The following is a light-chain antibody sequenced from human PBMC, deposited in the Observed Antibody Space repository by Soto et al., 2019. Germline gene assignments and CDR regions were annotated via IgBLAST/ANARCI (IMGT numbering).Light chain of an antibody. CDR2: RNT. Sequence: QSVLTQPASASGTPGQRVTISCSRGNSNIRGSYVYWYQQLPGTAPKLLIYRNTQRPSGVPDRFSGSKSGTSASLAISGLRSEDEADYYCAAWDYSLSGWVFGGGTKLTVL. CDR3: AAWDYSLSGWV. CDR1: NSNIRGSY. V-gene: IGLV1-47*01. J-gene: IGLJ3*02.